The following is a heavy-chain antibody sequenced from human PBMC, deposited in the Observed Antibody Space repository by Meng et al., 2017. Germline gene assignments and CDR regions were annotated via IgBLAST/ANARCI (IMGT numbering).Heavy chain of an antibody. V-gene: IGHV3-33*01. Sequence: QVELGGAGGGVVQPGRSLGLSCAASGFTFSSYGMHWVRQAPGKGLEWVAVIWYDGSNKYYADSVKGRFTISRDNSKNTLYLQMNSLRAEDTAVYYCARGLSTTYWYFDLWGRGTLVTVFS. D-gene: IGHD2/OR15-2a*01. J-gene: IGHJ2*01. CDR2: IWYDGSNK. CDR3: ARGLSTTYWYFDL. CDR1: GFTFSSYG.